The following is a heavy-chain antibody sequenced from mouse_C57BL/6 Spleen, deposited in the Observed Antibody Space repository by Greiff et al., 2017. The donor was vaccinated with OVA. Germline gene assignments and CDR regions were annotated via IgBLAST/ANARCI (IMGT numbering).Heavy chain of an antibody. CDR2: IWRGGST. Sequence: QVQLKESGPGLVQPSQRLSITCTVSGFSLTSYGVHWVRQSPGKGLEWLGVIWRGGSTDYNAAFMSRLSITKDNSKSQVFFKMNSLQADDTSIYYCAKNERTGTDFDVWGTGTTVTVSS. J-gene: IGHJ1*03. V-gene: IGHV2-5*01. CDR1: GFSLTSYG. CDR3: AKNERTGTDFDV. D-gene: IGHD4-1*01.